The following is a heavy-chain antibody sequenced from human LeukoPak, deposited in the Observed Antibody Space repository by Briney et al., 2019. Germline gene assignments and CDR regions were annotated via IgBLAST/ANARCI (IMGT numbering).Heavy chain of an antibody. CDR2: ISAYNGNT. CDR1: GGTFSSYA. V-gene: IGHV1-18*01. D-gene: IGHD5-18*01. J-gene: IGHJ4*02. CDR3: ARDSYVDTAMVDY. Sequence: ASVKVSCKASGGTFSSYAISWVRQAPGQGLEWMGWISAYNGNTNYAQKLQGRVTMTTDTSTSTAYMELRSLRSDDTAVYYCARDSYVDTAMVDYWGQGTLVTVSS.